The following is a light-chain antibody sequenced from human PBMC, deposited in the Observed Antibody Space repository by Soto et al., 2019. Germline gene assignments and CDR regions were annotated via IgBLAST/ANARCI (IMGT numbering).Light chain of an antibody. CDR1: RSIINW. CDR3: QQYGSFSPIT. CDR2: DAS. J-gene: IGKJ4*01. V-gene: IGKV1-5*01. Sequence: DIQMTQSPSTLSASVGDRVTITCRASRSIINWLAWYQQRPGIAPKLLIFDASILQSGVPSRFSGSGSGTEFTLSISRLQTDDFATYYCQQYGSFSPITFGGGTKVEI.